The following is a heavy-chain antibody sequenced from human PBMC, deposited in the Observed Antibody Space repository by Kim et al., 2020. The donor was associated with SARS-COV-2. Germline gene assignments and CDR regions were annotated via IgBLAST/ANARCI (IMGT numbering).Heavy chain of an antibody. Sequence: GGSLRLSCAASGFTFSYSSMNWVRQAPGKGLEWVSNICSRGNTNYKAYVAKGLTIFTNDTEDTMLLPQMNMMSEEAAADYCCCCHRGSLLVYF. J-gene: IGHJ2*01. CDR2: ICSRGNTN. CDR1: GFTFSYSS. D-gene: IGHD6-13*01. CDR3: CCCHRGSLLVYF. V-gene: IGHV3-48*02.